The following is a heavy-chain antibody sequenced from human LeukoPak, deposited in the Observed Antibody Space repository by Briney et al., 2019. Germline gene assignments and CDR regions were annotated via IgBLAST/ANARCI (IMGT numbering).Heavy chain of an antibody. V-gene: IGHV4-39*01. D-gene: IGHD2-2*01. J-gene: IGHJ4*02. CDR3: ARREYYATPDY. CDR1: GGSISSSSYY. CDR2: IYYSGST. Sequence: SETLSLTCTVSGGSISSSSYYLGWIRQPPGKGLEWIGSIYYSGSTYYNPSLRSRVTISVDTSKNQFSLKLSSVTAADTAVYYCARREYYATPDYWGQGTLVTVSS.